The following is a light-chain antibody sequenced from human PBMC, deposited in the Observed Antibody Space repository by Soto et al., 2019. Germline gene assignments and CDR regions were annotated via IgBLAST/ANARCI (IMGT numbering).Light chain of an antibody. CDR3: QQSYAWPPVT. J-gene: IGKJ5*01. V-gene: IGKV3-11*01. CDR1: RSVRSY. CDR2: DAA. Sequence: EIVLTQSPATLSLSPGERATLSCRASRSVRSYLAWYQQKPGQAPRLLIYDAANRAAGIPARFSGSWSETDFTLTISNLEPEDFAVYYCQQSYAWPPVTFGQGTRLEIK.